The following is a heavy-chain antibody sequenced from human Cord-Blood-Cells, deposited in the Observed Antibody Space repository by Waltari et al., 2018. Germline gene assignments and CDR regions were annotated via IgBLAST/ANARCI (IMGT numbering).Heavy chain of an antibody. J-gene: IGHJ4*02. CDR3: ARGGGAGRFDY. CDR1: GFTFSSYA. CDR2: ISYDGSNK. V-gene: IGHV3-30-3*01. D-gene: IGHD6-19*01. Sequence: QVQLVESGGGVVQPGRSLRLSCAASGFTFSSYALPLARQAPGKGLEWVAVISYDGSNKYYADSVKGRFTISRDNSKNPLYLQMNSLRAEDTAVYYCARGGGAGRFDYWGQGTLVTVSS.